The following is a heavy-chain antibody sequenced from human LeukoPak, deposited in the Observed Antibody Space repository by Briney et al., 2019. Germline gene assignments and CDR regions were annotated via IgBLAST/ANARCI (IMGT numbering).Heavy chain of an antibody. V-gene: IGHV1-24*01. D-gene: IGHD2-15*01. CDR3: ATMNCSGGSCYSGTLPYFDY. CDR1: GYTLTELS. J-gene: IGHJ4*02. Sequence: ASVKVSCKVSGYTLTELSMHWVRQAPGKGLEWMGGFDPEDGETIYAQKFQGGVTMTEDTSTDTAYMELSSLRSEDTAVYYCATMNCSGGSCYSGTLPYFDYWGQGTLVTVSS. CDR2: FDPEDGET.